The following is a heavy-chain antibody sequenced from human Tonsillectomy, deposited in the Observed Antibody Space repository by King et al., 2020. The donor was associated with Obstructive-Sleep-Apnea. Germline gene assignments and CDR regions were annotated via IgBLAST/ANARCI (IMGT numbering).Heavy chain of an antibody. D-gene: IGHD2-15*01. Sequence: VQLQQSGVEMKKPGESLTISCQGSGYNFTTYWIGWVRQMPGKGLEWMGIIYPGDSDTRYSPSFQGQVTISADKSISTAYLQWSSLKASDTAIYYCARAYSYLYNWFDPWGQGTLVTVSS. CDR2: IYPGDSDT. J-gene: IGHJ5*02. CDR3: ARAYSYLYNWFDP. CDR1: GYNFTTYW. V-gene: IGHV5-51*01.